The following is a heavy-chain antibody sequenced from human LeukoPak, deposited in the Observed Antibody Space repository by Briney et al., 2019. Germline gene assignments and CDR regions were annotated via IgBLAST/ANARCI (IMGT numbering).Heavy chain of an antibody. D-gene: IGHD6-13*01. V-gene: IGHV3-48*01. CDR1: GFTFSSYS. CDR3: ARGEGVYSSSWSDFDY. CDR2: ISSSSSTI. J-gene: IGHJ4*02. Sequence: KPGGSLRLSCAASGFTFSSYSMNRVRQAPGKGLEWVSYISSSSSTIYYADSVKGRFTISRDNAKNSLYLQMNSLRAEDTAVYYCARGEGVYSSSWSDFDYWGQGTLVTVSS.